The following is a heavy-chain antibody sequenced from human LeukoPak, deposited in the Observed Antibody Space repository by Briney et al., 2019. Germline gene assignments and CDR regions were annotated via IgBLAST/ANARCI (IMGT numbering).Heavy chain of an antibody. D-gene: IGHD6-13*01. CDR3: AKDQGSSSWY. Sequence: PGGSLRLSCAASGFTFSNYGMSWVRRAPGKGLEWVSVMSGSGLNTYYADSVKGRFTISRDNSKNTLYLQMNSLRAEDTAVYYCAKDQGSSSWYWGQGTLVTVSS. CDR1: GFTFSNYG. CDR2: MSGSGLNT. V-gene: IGHV3-23*01. J-gene: IGHJ4*02.